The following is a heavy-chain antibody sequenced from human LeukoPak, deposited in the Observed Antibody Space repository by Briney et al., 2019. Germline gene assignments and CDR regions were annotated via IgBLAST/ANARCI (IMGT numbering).Heavy chain of an antibody. Sequence: GRSLRLSCAPAAFTFSSYGMDWARQAPGKGRGWVANIEQDGSEKYYAHSATGRFTIPRDNAKNSLYLQMSTLRAADTAVYYCARFWFPPVALFDYWGQGTLVTVSS. CDR1: AFTFSSYG. J-gene: IGHJ4*02. D-gene: IGHD3-9*01. V-gene: IGHV3-7*01. CDR3: ARFWFPPVALFDY. CDR2: IEQDGSEK.